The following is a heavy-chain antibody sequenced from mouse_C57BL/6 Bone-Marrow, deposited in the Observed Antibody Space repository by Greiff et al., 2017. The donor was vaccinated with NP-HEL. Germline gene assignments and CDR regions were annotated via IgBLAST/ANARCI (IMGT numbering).Heavy chain of an antibody. CDR2: INPGSGGT. CDR1: GYAFTNYL. CDR3: ARKGAYYYGSSWFAY. D-gene: IGHD1-1*01. V-gene: IGHV1-54*01. Sequence: QVQLKQSGAELVRPGTSVKVSCKASGYAFTNYLIEWVKQRPGQGLEWIGVINPGSGGTNYNEKFKGKATLTADKSSSTAYMQLSSLTSEDSAVYFCARKGAYYYGSSWFAYWGQGTLVTVSA. J-gene: IGHJ3*01.